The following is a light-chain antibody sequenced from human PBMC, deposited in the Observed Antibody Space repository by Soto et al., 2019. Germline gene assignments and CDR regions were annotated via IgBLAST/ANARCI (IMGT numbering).Light chain of an antibody. V-gene: IGKV3-11*01. Sequence: EIVLTQSPATLSLSPGERATLSCRASQSVSSHLAWFQQRPGQAPRLLIYDASNRATGIPARFSGRGSGTDFTLTISSLEPDDFAVYYWQQRSSAITFGQGTRLEIK. CDR3: QQRSSAIT. J-gene: IGKJ5*01. CDR2: DAS. CDR1: QSVSSH.